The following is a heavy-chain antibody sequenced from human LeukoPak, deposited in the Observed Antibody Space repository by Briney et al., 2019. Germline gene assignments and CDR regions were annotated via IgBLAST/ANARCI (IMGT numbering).Heavy chain of an antibody. CDR2: IYSNGST. V-gene: IGHV4-59*01. J-gene: IGHJ4*02. Sequence: SETLSLTCSVSGGSISRFYWSWIRQSPGKGLEWIGYIYSNGSTKYNVSLKSRVTMSVDTSKGQFSLKLDSVTTADTAVNYCARSSSGLDYGDYYFDYWGQGTLVTVSS. D-gene: IGHD4-17*01. CDR3: ARSSSGLDYGDYYFDY. CDR1: GGSISRFY.